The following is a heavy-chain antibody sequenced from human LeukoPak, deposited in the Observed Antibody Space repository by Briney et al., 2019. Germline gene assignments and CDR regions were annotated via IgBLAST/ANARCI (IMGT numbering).Heavy chain of an antibody. Sequence: GASVKVSCKASGYTFISYAIQWVRQAPGERLEWMGWINADNGNTKYSQKFQGRVTITRDTSATTAYMELSSLRSEDTAVYYCARARSRGTMIVVVIAADYWGQGTLVTVSS. D-gene: IGHD3-22*01. J-gene: IGHJ4*02. CDR1: GYTFISYA. V-gene: IGHV1-3*01. CDR3: ARARSRGTMIVVVIAADY. CDR2: INADNGNT.